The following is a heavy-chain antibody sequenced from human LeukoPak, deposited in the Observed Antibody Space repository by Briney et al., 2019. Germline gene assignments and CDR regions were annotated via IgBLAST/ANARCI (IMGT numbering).Heavy chain of an antibody. CDR2: IIPIFGTA. CDR1: GGTFSSYA. D-gene: IGHD3-22*01. Sequence: GASVKVSCKASGGTFSSYAISWVRQAPGQGLEWMGGIIPIFGTANYAQKFQGRVTITTDESTSTAYMELSSLRSEDTAVYYCARDAYYYDSSGYYTGLPSDYWGQGTLVTVSS. J-gene: IGHJ4*02. V-gene: IGHV1-69*05. CDR3: ARDAYYYDSSGYYTGLPSDY.